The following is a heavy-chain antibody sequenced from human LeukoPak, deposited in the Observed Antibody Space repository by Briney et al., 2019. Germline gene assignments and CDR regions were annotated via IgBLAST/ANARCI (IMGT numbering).Heavy chain of an antibody. CDR2: ISGSGGST. J-gene: IGHJ4*02. CDR1: GFTFSSYA. V-gene: IGHV3-23*01. D-gene: IGHD3-22*01. Sequence: PGGSLRLSCAASGFTFSSYAMSWVRQAPGRGLEWVSAISGSGGSTYYADSVKGRFTISRDNSKNTLYLQMNSLRAEDTAVYYCAKDPRHHYYDSSGYPASFLSVFDYWGQGTLVTVSS. CDR3: AKDPRHHYYDSSGYPASFLSVFDY.